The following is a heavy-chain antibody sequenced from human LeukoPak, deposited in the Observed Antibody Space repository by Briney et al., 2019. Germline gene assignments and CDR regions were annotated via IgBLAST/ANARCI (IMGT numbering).Heavy chain of an antibody. CDR3: ARGGDCSSTSCYLVSVAGGGYGSGSPGLDY. D-gene: IGHD2-2*01. CDR2: INHSGNA. Sequence: GSLRLSCAASGFTFSTYFITWVRQAPGKGLEWIGEINHSGNANYNPSLKSRVTISVDTSKNQFSLKLSSVTAADTAVYYCARGGDCSSTSCYLVSVAGGGYGSGSPGLDYWGQGTLVTVSS. V-gene: IGHV4-34*01. CDR1: GFTFSTYF. J-gene: IGHJ4*02.